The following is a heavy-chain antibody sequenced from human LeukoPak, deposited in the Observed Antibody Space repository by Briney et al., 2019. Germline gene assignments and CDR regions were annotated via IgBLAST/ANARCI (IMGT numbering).Heavy chain of an antibody. V-gene: IGHV4-59*08. CDR1: KGSMSHYY. CDR2: IYYLGST. D-gene: IGHD1-26*01. Sequence: SETLSLTCTVSKGSMSHYYWSWIRQPPGKRLEWIGYIYYLGSTNYNPSLTSRVTISVDTSKNQLSLKLTSVTAADTAVYYCARRGAGFFDYWGQGALVTVSS. J-gene: IGHJ4*02. CDR3: ARRGAGFFDY.